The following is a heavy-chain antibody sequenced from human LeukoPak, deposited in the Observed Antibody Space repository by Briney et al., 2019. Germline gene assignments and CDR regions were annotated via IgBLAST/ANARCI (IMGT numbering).Heavy chain of an antibody. CDR1: GFTFSSYW. Sequence: GGSLRLSCAASGFTFSSYWMSWVRQAPGKGLECVANIKQDGSEKYYVDSVKGRFTISRDNAKNSLYLQMNSLRAEDTAVYYCARAYYDILTGYYNLGSFYFDYWGQGTLVTVSS. V-gene: IGHV3-7*01. CDR2: IKQDGSEK. CDR3: ARAYYDILTGYYNLGSFYFDY. J-gene: IGHJ4*02. D-gene: IGHD3-9*01.